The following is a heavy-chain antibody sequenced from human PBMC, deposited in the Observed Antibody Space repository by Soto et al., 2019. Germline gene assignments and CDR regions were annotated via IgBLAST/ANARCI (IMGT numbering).Heavy chain of an antibody. J-gene: IGHJ3*01. Sequence: VHLLESGGGLVQSGGSLRLSCAVSGFTFSTHALSWVRRAPGKGLEWVSATVGSGATAYYADSVKGRFTISRVNSKKAQYLQMNMLRVEDTAVYYCAKDLWIQLHSAFDFWGRGTMVTVSS. V-gene: IGHV3-23*01. CDR1: GFTFSTHA. CDR2: TVGSGATA. D-gene: IGHD5-18*01. CDR3: AKDLWIQLHSAFDF.